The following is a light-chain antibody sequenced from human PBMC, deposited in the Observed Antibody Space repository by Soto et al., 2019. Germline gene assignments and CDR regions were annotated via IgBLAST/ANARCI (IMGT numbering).Light chain of an antibody. CDR2: AAS. CDR1: QSISSY. J-gene: IGKJ5*01. V-gene: IGKV1-39*01. Sequence: DIQMTQSPSSLSASVGARVTITCRASQSISSYLNWYQKKPGKAPKLLXYAASSLQSGVPSRFSGSGSGTDLTLTISSLQPEDFANYYCQQSYSTPAITFGQGTRLEIK. CDR3: QQSYSTPAIT.